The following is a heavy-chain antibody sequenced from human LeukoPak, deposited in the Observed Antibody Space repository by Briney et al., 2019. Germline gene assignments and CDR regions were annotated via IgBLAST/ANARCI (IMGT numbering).Heavy chain of an antibody. CDR1: GFSLTTRGVG. V-gene: IGHV2-5*01. CDR3: SHARPGFDP. Sequence: SGPTLVKPTQTLTLTCTFSGFSLTTRGVGVGWIRQPPGKALEWLALIYWDDKRYSPSLKSRLTITKDTSKNQVVLTMTNMDPVYTATYYCSHARPGFDPWGQGTLVIVSS. J-gene: IGHJ5*02. CDR2: IYWDDK.